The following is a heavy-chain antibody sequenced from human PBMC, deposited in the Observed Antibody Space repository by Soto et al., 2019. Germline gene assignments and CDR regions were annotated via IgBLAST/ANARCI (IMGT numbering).Heavy chain of an antibody. Sequence: GESLKISCKGSGYSFTSYWIGWVRQMPGKGLEWMGIIYPGDSDTRYSPSFQGQVTISADKSISTAYLQWSSLKASDTAMYYCARHKRDYYDRSGYYGDYWGQRTLVTVSS. V-gene: IGHV5-51*01. CDR2: IYPGDSDT. D-gene: IGHD3-22*01. CDR3: ARHKRDYYDRSGYYGDY. J-gene: IGHJ4*02. CDR1: GYSFTSYW.